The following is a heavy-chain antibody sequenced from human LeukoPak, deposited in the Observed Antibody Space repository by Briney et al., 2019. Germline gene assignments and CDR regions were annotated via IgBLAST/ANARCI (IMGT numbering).Heavy chain of an antibody. CDR2: INHSGST. Sequence: SETLSLTCAVYGGSFSGYYWSWIRQPPGKGLEWIGEINHSGSTNYNPSLKSRVTISVDTSKNQFSLKLSSVTAADTAVYYCAKDARYSSGWYVWYYFDYWGQGTLVTVSS. D-gene: IGHD6-19*01. CDR1: GGSFSGYY. CDR3: AKDARYSSGWYVWYYFDY. J-gene: IGHJ4*02. V-gene: IGHV4-34*01.